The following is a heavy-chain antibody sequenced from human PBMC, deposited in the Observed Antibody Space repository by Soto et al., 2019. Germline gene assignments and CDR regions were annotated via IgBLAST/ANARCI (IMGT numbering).Heavy chain of an antibody. D-gene: IGHD3-22*01. V-gene: IGHV4-30-2*01. J-gene: IGHJ5*02. CDR2: IYQTGNT. Sequence: QLQLQESGSGLVKPSQTLSLTCAVSGGAVSSGDYSWSWLRQPPGKGLELIGYIYQTGNTYYNPSLNRRVTISVDKSKNQISLKLSSVTAADTAVYYCARYHDRSGYRYSWFDPWGQGTLVTVSS. CDR3: ARYHDRSGYRYSWFDP. CDR1: GGAVSSGDYS.